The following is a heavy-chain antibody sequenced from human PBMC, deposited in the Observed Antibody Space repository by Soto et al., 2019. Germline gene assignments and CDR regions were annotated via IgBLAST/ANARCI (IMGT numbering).Heavy chain of an antibody. V-gene: IGHV1-18*01. CDR3: ARTRGNYYDSSGPRGTFDY. CDR1: GYTFTSYG. Sequence: ASVKVSCKASGYTFTSYGISWVRQAPGQGLERIGWISAYNGNTNYAQKLQGRVTMTTDTSTSTAYMELRSLRSDDTAVYYCARTRGNYYDSSGPRGTFDYWGQGTLVTVSS. D-gene: IGHD3-22*01. CDR2: ISAYNGNT. J-gene: IGHJ4*02.